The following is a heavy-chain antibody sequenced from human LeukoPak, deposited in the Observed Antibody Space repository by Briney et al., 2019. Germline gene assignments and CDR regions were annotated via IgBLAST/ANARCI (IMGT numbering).Heavy chain of an antibody. CDR1: GGSISSYY. CDR2: IYYSGST. Sequence: SETLSLTCTVSGGSISSYYWSWIRQPPGKGLEWIGYIYYSGSTNYNPSLKSRVTISVDTSKNQFSLKLSSVTAADTAVYYCARLGYCSSTSCYRLDYWGQGTLVTVSS. D-gene: IGHD2-2*01. V-gene: IGHV4-59*12. CDR3: ARLGYCSSTSCYRLDY. J-gene: IGHJ4*02.